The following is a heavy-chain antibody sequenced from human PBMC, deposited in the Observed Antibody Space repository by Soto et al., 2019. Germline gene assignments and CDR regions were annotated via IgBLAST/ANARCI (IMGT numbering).Heavy chain of an antibody. Sequence: PGGSLRLSCAASGFTFSSYGMHWVRQAPGKGLEWVAVIWYDGSNKYYADSVKGRFTISRDNSKNTLYLQMNSLRAEDTAVYYCARDQYYYGSGPPTYYYYYGMDVWGQGTTVTVSS. V-gene: IGHV3-33*01. CDR2: IWYDGSNK. CDR3: ARDQYYYGSGPPTYYYYYGMDV. D-gene: IGHD3-10*01. CDR1: GFTFSSYG. J-gene: IGHJ6*02.